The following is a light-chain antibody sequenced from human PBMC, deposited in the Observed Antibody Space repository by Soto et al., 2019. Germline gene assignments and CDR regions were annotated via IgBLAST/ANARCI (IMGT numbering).Light chain of an antibody. V-gene: IGLV2-14*01. CDR2: DVS. CDR3: TSYRISRTLVV. CDR1: SSDVGAYNY. J-gene: IGLJ3*02. Sequence: QSALTQPASVSGSPGQSITISCSGTSSDVGAYNYDSWYQQRPGKAPQLMIYDVSNRPSGVSNRFSGSKSGNTDSLTISGLQAEDDADYYCTSYRISRTLVVFGGGTKLTVL.